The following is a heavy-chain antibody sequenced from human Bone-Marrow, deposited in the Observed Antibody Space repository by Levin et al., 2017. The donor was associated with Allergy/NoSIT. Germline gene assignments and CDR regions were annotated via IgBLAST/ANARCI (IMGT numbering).Heavy chain of an antibody. Sequence: SETLSLTCTVSGGLISSSSYYWGWIRQPPGKGLEWIGSMYFNGSTSYNASLKSRVTISLDTPKNQFSLKLSSVTAADTAAYYCARPRYSSGWTGYYYHMDVWGKGSTVTVSS. CDR3: ARPRYSSGWTGYYYHMDV. V-gene: IGHV4-39*01. CDR2: MYFNGST. D-gene: IGHD6-19*01. CDR1: GGLISSSSYY. J-gene: IGHJ6*03.